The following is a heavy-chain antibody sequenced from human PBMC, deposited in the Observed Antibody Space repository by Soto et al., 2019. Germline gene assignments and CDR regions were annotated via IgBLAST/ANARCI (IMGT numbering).Heavy chain of an antibody. V-gene: IGHV3-30*18. CDR1: GFTFSSYG. Sequence: PGGSLRLSCAASGFTFSSYGMHWVRQAPGKGLEWVAVISYDGSNKYYADSVKGRFTISGDNSKNTLYLQMNSLRAEDTAVYYCAKSPYYYGMDVWGQGTTVTVSS. CDR2: ISYDGSNK. J-gene: IGHJ6*02. CDR3: AKSPYYYGMDV.